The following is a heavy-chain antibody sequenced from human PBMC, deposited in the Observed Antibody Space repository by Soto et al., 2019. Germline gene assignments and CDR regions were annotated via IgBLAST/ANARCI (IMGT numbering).Heavy chain of an antibody. CDR3: ARSATVYDFWSGYLGDY. CDR1: GGSISSSSYY. V-gene: IGHV4-39*01. D-gene: IGHD3-3*01. Sequence: QLQLQESGPGLVKPSETLSLTCTVSGGSISSSSYYWGWIRQPPGKGLEWIGSIYYSGSTYYNPSLKSRVTISVDTSKNQFSLKLSSVTAADTAVYYCARSATVYDFWSGYLGDYWGQGTLVTVSS. J-gene: IGHJ4*02. CDR2: IYYSGST.